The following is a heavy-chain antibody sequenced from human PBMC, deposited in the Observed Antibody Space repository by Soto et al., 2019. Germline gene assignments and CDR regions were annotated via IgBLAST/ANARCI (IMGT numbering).Heavy chain of an antibody. Sequence: GGSLRLSCAASAFTFRSYAMNWVRQAPGKGLEWVSAISSSGGDTYYADSVKGRFTISRDNSKNMLYLQMNSLRTEDTAVYYCARAASGWTMTLDYWGQGTLVTVSS. J-gene: IGHJ4*02. D-gene: IGHD6-19*01. V-gene: IGHV3-23*01. CDR1: AFTFRSYA. CDR3: ARAASGWTMTLDY. CDR2: ISSSGGDT.